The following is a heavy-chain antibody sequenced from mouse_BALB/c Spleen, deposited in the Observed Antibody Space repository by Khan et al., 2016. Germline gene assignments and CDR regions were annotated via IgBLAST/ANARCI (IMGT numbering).Heavy chain of an antibody. D-gene: IGHD1-1*01. Sequence: EVKLLESGGGLVQPGGSLKLSCAASGFDFSRYWMSWVRQAPGKGLEWIGEINPDSSTINYTPSPKDKFIISRDNAKNTLYLQMSKVRSEDTALYYCARPVRGFAYWGQGTLVTVSA. CDR3: ARPVRGFAY. CDR1: GFDFSRYW. V-gene: IGHV4-1*02. J-gene: IGHJ3*01. CDR2: INPDSSTI.